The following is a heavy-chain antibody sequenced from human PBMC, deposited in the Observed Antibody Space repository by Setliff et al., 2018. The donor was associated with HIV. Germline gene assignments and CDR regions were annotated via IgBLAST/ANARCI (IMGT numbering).Heavy chain of an antibody. Sequence: PGESLKISCAASGFTFTSYAMNWVRQAPGKGLEWVSGISGSGGGTYYADSVKGRFTISRDNSQNALYLQMDSLRAEDTAVYHCAKLREGHVYSQYDSWGHGTLVTVSS. CDR1: GFTFTSYA. D-gene: IGHD2-21*01. CDR3: AKLREGHVYSQYDS. V-gene: IGHV3-23*01. CDR2: ISGSGGGT. J-gene: IGHJ5*01.